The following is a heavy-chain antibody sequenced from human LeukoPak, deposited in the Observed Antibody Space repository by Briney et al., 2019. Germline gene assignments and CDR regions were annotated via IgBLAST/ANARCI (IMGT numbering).Heavy chain of an antibody. CDR3: ARDSRYYYDSSGYYTLDH. J-gene: IGHJ4*02. V-gene: IGHV4-61*02. D-gene: IGHD3-22*01. Sequence: SETLSLTCTVSGGSISSGSYYWSWIRQPAGKGLEWIGRIYTSGSTNHNPSLKSRVTISADTSKNQFSLKLSSVTAADTAVYYCARDSRYYYDSSGYYTLDHWGQGTLVTVSS. CDR2: IYTSGST. CDR1: GGSISSGSYY.